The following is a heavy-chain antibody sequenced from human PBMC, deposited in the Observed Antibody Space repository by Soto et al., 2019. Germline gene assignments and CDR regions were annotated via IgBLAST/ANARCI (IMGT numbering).Heavy chain of an antibody. D-gene: IGHD3-3*01. J-gene: IGHJ4*02. V-gene: IGHV4-31*03. CDR2: IYYSGST. CDR1: GGSISSGGYY. CDR3: ARLTIFGVVSIFDY. Sequence: SETLSLTCTVSGGSISSGGYYWSWIRQHPGKGLEWIGYIYYSGSTYYNPSLKSRVTISVDTSKNQFSLKLSSVTAADTAVYYCARLTIFGVVSIFDYWGQGTLVTVSS.